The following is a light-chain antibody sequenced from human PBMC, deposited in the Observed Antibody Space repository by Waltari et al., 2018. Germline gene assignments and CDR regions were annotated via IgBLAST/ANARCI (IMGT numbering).Light chain of an antibody. CDR3: SSYTSSSTV. J-gene: IGLJ1*01. CDR1: SSDVGGYNS. Sequence: QSALTQPASVSGSPGQSITISCTGPSSDVGGYNSVSWYQQHPGKAPKLMIYVVSKRPSGVSNRFSGSKSGNTASLTISGLQAEDEADYYCSSYTSSSTVFGTGTKVTVL. V-gene: IGLV2-14*01. CDR2: VVS.